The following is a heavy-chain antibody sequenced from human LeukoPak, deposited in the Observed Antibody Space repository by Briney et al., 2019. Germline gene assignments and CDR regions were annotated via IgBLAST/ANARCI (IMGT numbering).Heavy chain of an antibody. CDR1: GFTLSSYW. CDR3: ARAGGNPFKTLDY. V-gene: IGHV3-74*01. J-gene: IGHJ4*02. CDR2: INSDGSST. D-gene: IGHD4-23*01. Sequence: GGSLRLSCAASGFTLSSYWMHWVRQAPGKGLVWVSRINSDGSSTSYADSVKGRFTISRDNAKNTLYLQMNSLRAEDTAVYYCARAGGNPFKTLDYWGQGTLVTVSS.